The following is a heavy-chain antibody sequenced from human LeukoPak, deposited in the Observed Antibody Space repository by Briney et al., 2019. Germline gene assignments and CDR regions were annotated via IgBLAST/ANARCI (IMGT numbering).Heavy chain of an antibody. V-gene: IGHV3-23*01. CDR3: AVRPSGSYGSDY. CDR2: ISGSGGST. Sequence: PSETLSLTCAVYGGSFSGYYWSWVRQAPGKGLEWVSAISGSGGSTYYADSVKGRFTISRDNSKNTLYLQMDSLRAEDTAVYYCAVRPSGSYGSDYWGQGTLVTVSS. D-gene: IGHD1-26*01. J-gene: IGHJ4*02. CDR1: GGSFSGYY.